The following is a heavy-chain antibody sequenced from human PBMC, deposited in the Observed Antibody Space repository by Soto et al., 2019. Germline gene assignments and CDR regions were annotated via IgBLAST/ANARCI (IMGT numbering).Heavy chain of an antibody. V-gene: IGHV3-7*01. CDR3: AREFKGAFDI. Sequence: GGSLRLSCAASGFTFSSYWMSWVRQAPGRGLEWVANIKQDETEKYYVDSVKGRFTISRDNAKSSLFLQMNSLRVEDTAVYYCAREFKGAFDIWGQGTMVTVSS. CDR2: IKQDETEK. CDR1: GFTFSSYW. J-gene: IGHJ3*02.